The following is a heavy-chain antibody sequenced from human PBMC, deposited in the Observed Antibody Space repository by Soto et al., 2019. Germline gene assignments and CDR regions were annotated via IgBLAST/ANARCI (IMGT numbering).Heavy chain of an antibody. D-gene: IGHD6-19*01. Sequence: QVQLQQWGAGLLKPSETLSLICAVDGGSFSDYYWSWIRQSPGKGLEWIGEINHSGSTNYKPSLKSRVTISVDTSTNHFSLKVTSVTAADTAVYYCARQWLEHQVFAYWGQGTLVTVSS. CDR3: ARQWLEHQVFAY. CDR1: GGSFSDYY. J-gene: IGHJ4*02. CDR2: INHSGST. V-gene: IGHV4-34*01.